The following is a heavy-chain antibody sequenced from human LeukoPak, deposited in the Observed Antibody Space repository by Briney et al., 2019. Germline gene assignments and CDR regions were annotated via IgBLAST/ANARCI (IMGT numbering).Heavy chain of an antibody. Sequence: ASVKVSCKASGYTFTGYYMHWVRQAPGQGLEWMGWINPNNGATKYAQKFQGRVTMTRDTSTSTVYMEVSSLRSEDTAVYYCARDYDILTGYYIGSSNGMDVWGQGTTVIVSS. J-gene: IGHJ6*02. D-gene: IGHD3-9*01. V-gene: IGHV1-2*02. CDR1: GYTFTGYY. CDR2: INPNNGAT. CDR3: ARDYDILTGYYIGSSNGMDV.